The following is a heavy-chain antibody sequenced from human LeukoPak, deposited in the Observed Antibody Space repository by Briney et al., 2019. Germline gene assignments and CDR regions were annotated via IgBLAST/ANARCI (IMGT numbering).Heavy chain of an antibody. Sequence: GGSLRLSCAASGFTFSSYAMSWVRQAPGKGLEWVSAISGSGGSTYYADSVKGRFTVSRDNSKNTLYLQMNSLRAEDTAVYYCAKGFGVVVPAANDYWGQGTLVTVSS. CDR2: ISGSGGST. D-gene: IGHD2-2*01. V-gene: IGHV3-23*01. J-gene: IGHJ4*02. CDR3: AKGFGVVVPAANDY. CDR1: GFTFSSYA.